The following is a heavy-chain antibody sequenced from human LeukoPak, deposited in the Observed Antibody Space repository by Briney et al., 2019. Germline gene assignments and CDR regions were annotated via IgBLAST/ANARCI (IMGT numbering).Heavy chain of an antibody. Sequence: GGSLRLSCAASGFTLSGYWMSWVRQAPGKGLEWVANINKEGSETFYVDSVKDRFTISKDSAKNSLYLQMNSLRAGDTAVYYCARDRASWFDPWGQGTLVTVSS. CDR2: INKEGSET. J-gene: IGHJ5*02. D-gene: IGHD3-10*01. CDR3: ARDRASWFDP. V-gene: IGHV3-7*01. CDR1: GFTLSGYW.